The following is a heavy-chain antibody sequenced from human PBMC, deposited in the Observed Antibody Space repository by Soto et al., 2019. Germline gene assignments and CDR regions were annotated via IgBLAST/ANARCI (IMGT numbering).Heavy chain of an antibody. CDR3: AIPYYDSSGYYLAHEYFQH. V-gene: IGHV1-69*06. J-gene: IGHJ1*01. CDR2: IIPIFGTA. D-gene: IGHD3-22*01. Sequence: SVKVSCKASGGTFSSYAISWVRQAPGQGLEWMGGIIPIFGTANYAQKFQGRVTITADKSTSTAYMELSSLRSEDTAVYYCAIPYYDSSGYYLAHEYFQHWGQGALVTVSS. CDR1: GGTFSSYA.